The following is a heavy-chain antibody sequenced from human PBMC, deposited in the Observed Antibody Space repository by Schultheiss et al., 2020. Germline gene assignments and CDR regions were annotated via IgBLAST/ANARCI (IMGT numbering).Heavy chain of an antibody. CDR3: ARAPGRMREQRSPHAFDI. CDR1: GYTFTGYY. V-gene: IGHV1-2*04. J-gene: IGHJ3*02. CDR2: INPNSGGT. D-gene: IGHD6-25*01. Sequence: ASVKVSCKASGYTFTGYYMHWVRQAPGQGLEWMGWINPNSGGTNYAQKFQGWVTMTRDTSISTAYMELSSLRSEDTAVYYCARAPGRMREQRSPHAFDIWGQGTMVTVSS.